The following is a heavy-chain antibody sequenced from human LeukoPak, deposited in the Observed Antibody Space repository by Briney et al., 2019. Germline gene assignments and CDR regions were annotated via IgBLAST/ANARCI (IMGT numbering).Heavy chain of an antibody. CDR3: ARGPSPFDP. CDR2: IYYSGST. V-gene: IGHV4-59*11. Sequence: SETLSLTCTVSGGSISSHYWSWIRQPPGKGLEWIGYIYYSGSTNYNPSLTSRVTISVDTSKNQFSLKLSSVTAADTAVYYLARGPSPFDPWGQGTLVTVS. CDR1: GGSISSHY. J-gene: IGHJ5*02.